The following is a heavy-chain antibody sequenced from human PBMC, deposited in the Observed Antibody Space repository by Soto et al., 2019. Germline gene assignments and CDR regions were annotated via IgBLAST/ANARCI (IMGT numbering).Heavy chain of an antibody. Sequence: QVQLVESGGGVVQPGRSLRLSCAASGFNFRGYGMHWVRQAPGKGLEWVAITRHDGSNTYYADSVRGRFTISRDNSKNTLYLQMNRRTVEDTAVYYCARDGVGATTYFGYLDYWGQGTLLTLSP. CDR3: ARDGVGATTYFGYLDY. CDR1: GFNFRGYG. V-gene: IGHV3-33*01. CDR2: TRHDGSNT. D-gene: IGHD1-26*01. J-gene: IGHJ4*02.